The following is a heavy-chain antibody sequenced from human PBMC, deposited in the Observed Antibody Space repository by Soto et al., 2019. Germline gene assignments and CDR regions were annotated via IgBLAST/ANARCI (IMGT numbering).Heavy chain of an antibody. CDR2: THYSGDT. Sequence: KASETLSLTCTVSGGPFPNGGYYWSWIRQEPGKGLEWIGYTHYSGDTSYNPSLRCRVTISTDTSKTQFSLRLRSVTSADTAVYYCARGDSQVSSVFDYWGQGMLVTVSS. CDR1: GGPFPNGGYY. V-gene: IGHV4-31*03. D-gene: IGHD3-16*01. CDR3: ARGDSQVSSVFDY. J-gene: IGHJ4*02.